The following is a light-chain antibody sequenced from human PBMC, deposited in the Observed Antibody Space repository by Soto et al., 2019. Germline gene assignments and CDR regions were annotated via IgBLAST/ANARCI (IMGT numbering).Light chain of an antibody. Sequence: EIVMTQSPATLSVSPGERATLSCRASQSVTSNLAWYQQKPGQAPRLLIYGASTRATGIPARFSGSGSGTDFTLTISSLQSEDFAVYYCQQYNYWPPWTFGQGTKVQIK. CDR2: GAS. CDR1: QSVTSN. CDR3: QQYNYWPPWT. V-gene: IGKV3-15*01. J-gene: IGKJ1*01.